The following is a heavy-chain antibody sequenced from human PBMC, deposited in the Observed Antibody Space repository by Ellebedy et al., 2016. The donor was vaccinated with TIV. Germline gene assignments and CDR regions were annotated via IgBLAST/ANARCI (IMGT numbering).Heavy chain of an antibody. D-gene: IGHD3-22*01. CDR3: ARGSHYMRVVVITSDAFDI. CDR2: IYYSGTT. CDR1: GGSISRSTYH. V-gene: IGHV4-39*01. Sequence: SETLSLTCTVSGGSISRSTYHWGWIRQPPGKGLEWIGSIYYSGTTYHNPSLKSRVTISVDTSKNQFSLKLSSVTAADTAVHYCARGSHYMRVVVITSDAFDIWGQGTMVTVSS. J-gene: IGHJ3*02.